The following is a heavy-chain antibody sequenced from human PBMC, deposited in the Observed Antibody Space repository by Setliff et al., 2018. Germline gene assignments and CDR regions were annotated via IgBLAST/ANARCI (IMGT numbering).Heavy chain of an antibody. Sequence: SETLSLTCAVYGGSFSDYYWSWIRQSPGKGLEWIGEINHSGSTNYNPSLKSRVTMSVDTSKNQFSLKLRSMTAADTAVYYCAKQGSYYYYMDVWGKGTTVTVSS. J-gene: IGHJ6*03. CDR2: INHSGST. CDR1: GGSFSDYY. CDR3: AKQGSYYYYMDV. D-gene: IGHD6-13*01. V-gene: IGHV4-34*01.